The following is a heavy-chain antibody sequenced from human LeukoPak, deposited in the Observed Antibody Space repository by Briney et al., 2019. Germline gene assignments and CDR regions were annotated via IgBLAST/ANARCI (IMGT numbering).Heavy chain of an antibody. D-gene: IGHD6-6*01. CDR2: MWYDGSKD. V-gene: IGHV3-33*06. Sequence: GGSLRLSCAASGFSFSTYGIRWVRQAPGKGLEWVAVMWYDGSKDCYADSVKGRFTISRDTSKNTLYLQMSNLRAEDTAVYYCAKDRETYEYTFDYWGQGTLVTVSS. CDR3: AKDRETYEYTFDY. CDR1: GFSFSTYG. J-gene: IGHJ4*02.